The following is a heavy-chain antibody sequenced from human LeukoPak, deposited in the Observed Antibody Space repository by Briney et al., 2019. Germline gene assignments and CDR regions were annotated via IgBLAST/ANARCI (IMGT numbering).Heavy chain of an antibody. Sequence: GGSLRLSCAASGFTFSTYNVNWVRQAPGKGLEWVSSISSSSSYRYYADSVKGRFTISRDNAKNSLFLQMNSLRAEDTAVYYCARDGGGVGRDFDYWGQGTLVTVSS. D-gene: IGHD3-16*01. CDR1: GFTFSTYN. CDR3: ARDGGGVGRDFDY. V-gene: IGHV3-21*01. CDR2: ISSSSSYR. J-gene: IGHJ4*02.